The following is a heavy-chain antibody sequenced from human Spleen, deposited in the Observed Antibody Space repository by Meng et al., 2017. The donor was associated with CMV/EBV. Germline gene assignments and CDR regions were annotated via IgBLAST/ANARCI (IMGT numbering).Heavy chain of an antibody. CDR1: GYTFTTFT. Sequence: QVQLEQSGSQLKKTGASVRISCKASGYTFTTFTVNWVRQAPGQGLEWMGWISAYNGNTNYAQKLQGRVTMTTDTSTSTAYMELRSLRSDDTAVYYCAREAAAGLDPWGQGTLVTVSS. J-gene: IGHJ5*02. V-gene: IGHV1-18*01. CDR2: ISAYNGNT. CDR3: AREAAAGLDP. D-gene: IGHD6-13*01.